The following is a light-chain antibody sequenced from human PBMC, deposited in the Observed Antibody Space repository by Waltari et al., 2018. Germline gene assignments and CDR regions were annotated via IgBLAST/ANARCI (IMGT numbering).Light chain of an antibody. J-gene: IGLJ3*02. V-gene: IGLV2-14*01. CDR1: SSDIGFYNY. Sequence: QSALTQPASVSGSPGHSITISCTGTSSDIGFYNYVSWYQQHPGKAPKLMIFDVSARPSGVSNRYYGSKSGNTASLTISGLQAEDEADYYCNSYAGSSSWVFGGGTKLTVL. CDR3: NSYAGSSSWV. CDR2: DVS.